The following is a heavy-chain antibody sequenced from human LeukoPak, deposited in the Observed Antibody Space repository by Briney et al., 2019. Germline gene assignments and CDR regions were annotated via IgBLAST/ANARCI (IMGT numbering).Heavy chain of an antibody. V-gene: IGHV3-21*01. CDR1: GFTFSSYT. CDR3: ARHVVAVGFDY. CDR2: ITSSSSYI. J-gene: IGHJ4*02. D-gene: IGHD3-22*01. Sequence: GGSLRLSCAASGFTFSSYTMNWVRQAPGKGLEWVSSITSSSSYIYYADSVKGRFTISRDNAKNSLYLQMNSLRAEDTAVYYCARHVVAVGFDYWGQGTLITVSS.